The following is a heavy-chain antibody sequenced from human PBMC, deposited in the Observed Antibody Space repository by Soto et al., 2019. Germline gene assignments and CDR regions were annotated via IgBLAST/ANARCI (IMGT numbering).Heavy chain of an antibody. CDR2: IDPSDSYT. D-gene: IGHD1-20*01. CDR1: GYNFTSYW. J-gene: IGHJ6*02. Sequence: GESLKISCNGSGYNFTSYWISWVRQMPGKDLEWMGRIDPSDSYTNYSPSFQGHVTIAADKSINTAYLQWSSLKASDTAIYYPARHGITGYYYDGMDVWGQGATVTVSS. V-gene: IGHV5-10-1*01. CDR3: ARHGITGYYYDGMDV.